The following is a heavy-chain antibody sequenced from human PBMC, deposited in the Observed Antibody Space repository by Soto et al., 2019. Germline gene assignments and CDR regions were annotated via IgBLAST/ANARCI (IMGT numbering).Heavy chain of an antibody. J-gene: IGHJ4*02. CDR2: INPNSGGT. Sequence: APVKGSFEAAGSTFPGYYMHWVRQAPGQGLEWMGWINPNSGGTNYAQKFQGRVTMTRDTSISTAYMELSRLRSDDTAVYYCARVGGIAAAGTSDWGQGTLVTVCS. V-gene: IGHV1-2*02. CDR1: GSTFPGYY. D-gene: IGHD6-13*01. CDR3: ARVGGIAAAGTSD.